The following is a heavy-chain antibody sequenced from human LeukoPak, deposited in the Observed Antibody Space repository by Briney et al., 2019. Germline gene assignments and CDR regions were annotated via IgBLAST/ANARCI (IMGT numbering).Heavy chain of an antibody. CDR2: ISSSGSTI. CDR1: GFTFSSYE. J-gene: IGHJ4*02. Sequence: GGSLRLSCAASGFTFSSYEMNWVRQAPGKGLEWVSYISSSGSTIYYADSVKGRFTISRDNAKNSLYLQMNSLRAEDTAVYYCARETQVRYYYDSSGADYFDYWGQGTLVTVSS. V-gene: IGHV3-48*03. D-gene: IGHD3-22*01. CDR3: ARETQVRYYYDSSGADYFDY.